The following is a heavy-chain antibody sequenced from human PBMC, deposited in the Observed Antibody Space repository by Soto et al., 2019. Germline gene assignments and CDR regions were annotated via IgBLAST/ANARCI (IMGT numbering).Heavy chain of an antibody. CDR3: ARTLGGYSYGFGWFDP. V-gene: IGHV3-21*04. Sequence: PGGSLRLSCAASGFTFSSYSMNWVRQAPGKGLEWVSSISSSSSYIYYADSVKGRFTISRDNAKNSLYLQMNSLRAEDTAVYYCARTLGGYSYGFGWFDPWGQGTLVTGSS. CDR1: GFTFSSYS. CDR2: ISSSSSYI. D-gene: IGHD5-18*01. J-gene: IGHJ5*02.